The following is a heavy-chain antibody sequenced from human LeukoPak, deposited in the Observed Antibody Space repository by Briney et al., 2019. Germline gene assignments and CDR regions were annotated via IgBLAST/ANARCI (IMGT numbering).Heavy chain of an antibody. D-gene: IGHD5-12*01. CDR2: INSDGSST. V-gene: IGHV3-74*01. CDR1: GFTFSSYW. Sequence: GGSLRLPCAASGFTFSSYWVHWVRQAPGKGLVWVSRINSDGSSTSYADSVKGRFTISRDNAKNTLYLQMNSLRAEDTAVYYCARDHVDIVATIGGYDYWGQGTLVTVSS. CDR3: ARDHVDIVATIGGYDY. J-gene: IGHJ4*02.